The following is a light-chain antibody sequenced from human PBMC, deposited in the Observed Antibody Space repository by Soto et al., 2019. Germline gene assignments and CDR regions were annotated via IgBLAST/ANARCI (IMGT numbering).Light chain of an antibody. Sequence: QSVLTQPPSASGTPGQRVTISCSRDISNIGTNSVHWYQHLPGTAPKLVIYADSQRPSGVPDRFSGSKSGTSASLAISGLQSEDDADYLCAAWDDNLNGPLFGTGTKVTVL. V-gene: IGLV1-44*01. CDR2: ADS. CDR1: ISNIGTNS. J-gene: IGLJ1*01. CDR3: AAWDDNLNGPL.